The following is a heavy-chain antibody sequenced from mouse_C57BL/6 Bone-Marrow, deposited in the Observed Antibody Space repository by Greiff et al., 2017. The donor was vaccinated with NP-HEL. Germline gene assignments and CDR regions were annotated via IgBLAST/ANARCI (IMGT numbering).Heavy chain of an antibody. D-gene: IGHD1-1*01. CDR2: INPSSGYT. J-gene: IGHJ4*01. CDR3: ARKIPYYYGSSLYAMDY. CDR1: GYTFTSYW. V-gene: IGHV1-7*01. Sequence: VKLVESGAELAKPGASVKLSCKASGYTFTSYWMHWVKQRPGQGLEWIGYINPSSGYTKYNQKFKDKATLTAEKSSSTAYMQLSSLTYEDSAVYYCARKIPYYYGSSLYAMDYWGQGTSVTVSS.